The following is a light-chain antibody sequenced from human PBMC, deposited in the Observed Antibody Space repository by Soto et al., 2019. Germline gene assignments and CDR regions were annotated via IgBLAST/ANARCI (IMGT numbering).Light chain of an antibody. CDR1: SSDVGGYNY. V-gene: IGLV2-14*03. CDR2: DVT. Sequence: QSALTQPASVSGSPGHSITISCTGTSSDVGGYNYVSWYQQHSGKAPKLMIYDVTNRPSGISNRFSGSKSGNTASLTISGLQAEDEADYYCSSYTTSRTLVFGGGTKLTVL. J-gene: IGLJ2*01. CDR3: SSYTTSRTLV.